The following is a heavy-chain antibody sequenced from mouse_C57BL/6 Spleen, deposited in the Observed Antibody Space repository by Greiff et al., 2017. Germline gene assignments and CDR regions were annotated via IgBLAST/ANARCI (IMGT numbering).Heavy chain of an antibody. CDR1: GYTFTSYW. CDR2: IYPSDSET. Sequence: QVQLQQPGAELVRPGSSVKLSCKASGYTFTSYWMDWVKQRPGQGLEWIGNIYPSDSETHYNQKFKDKATLTVDKSSSTAYMQLSSRTSEASAVEYCAREEPHYYGGSYGYFDVWGTGTTVTVSS. J-gene: IGHJ1*03. D-gene: IGHD1-1*01. CDR3: AREEPHYYGGSYGYFDV. V-gene: IGHV1-61*01.